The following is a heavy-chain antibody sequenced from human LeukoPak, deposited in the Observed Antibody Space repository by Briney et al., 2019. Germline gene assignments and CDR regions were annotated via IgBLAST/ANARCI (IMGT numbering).Heavy chain of an antibody. CDR2: ISGSGGST. D-gene: IGHD3-3*01. CDR3: AKDHLRVELRFLEWLPNGYYFDY. V-gene: IGHV3-23*01. CDR1: GFTFSSYA. J-gene: IGHJ4*02. Sequence: GGSLRLSCAASGFTFSSYAMNWVRQAPGKGLKWVSAISGSGGSTYYADSVKGRFTISRDNSKNTLYLQMNSLRAEDTAVYYCAKDHLRVELRFLEWLPNGYYFDYWGQGTLVTVSS.